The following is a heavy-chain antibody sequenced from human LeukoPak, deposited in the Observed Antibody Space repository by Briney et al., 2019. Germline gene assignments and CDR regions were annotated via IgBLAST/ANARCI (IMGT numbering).Heavy chain of an antibody. V-gene: IGHV4-39*01. CDR1: GGSISSSSYY. CDR2: IYYSGST. CDR3: ASREDYYDTGYYFDY. J-gene: IGHJ4*01. Sequence: PSETLSLTCTVSGGSISSSSYYWGWIRQPPGKGLEWIGSIYYSGSTYYNPSLRSRVTICVDTSKNQFSLKLSSVTAADTAVYYRASREDYYDTGYYFDYWGHGTLVTVSS. D-gene: IGHD3-22*01.